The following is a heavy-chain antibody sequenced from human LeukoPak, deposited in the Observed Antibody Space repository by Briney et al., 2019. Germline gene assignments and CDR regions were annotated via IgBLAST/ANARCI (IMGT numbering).Heavy chain of an antibody. CDR3: VKSGPDFGDLPSEYYFDF. Sequence: VRSLRLSCAASGFSFSSYAMHWVRQAPGKGLEWVAVIWYDGSNQYYADSVRGRFTISRDNSKNTLHLQMNSLRAEDTAAYYCVKSGPDFGDLPSEYYFDFWGQGTLVTVSS. V-gene: IGHV3-33*06. J-gene: IGHJ4*02. D-gene: IGHD4-17*01. CDR2: IWYDGSNQ. CDR1: GFSFSSYA.